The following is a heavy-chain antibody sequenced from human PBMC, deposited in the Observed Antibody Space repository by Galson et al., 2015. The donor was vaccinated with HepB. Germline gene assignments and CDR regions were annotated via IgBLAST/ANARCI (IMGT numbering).Heavy chain of an antibody. CDR1: GFTFSSYG. CDR2: IRYDGRNK. V-gene: IGHV3-30*02. D-gene: IGHD1-26*01. CDR3: AKDGIVGPTGRGTQDY. J-gene: IGHJ4*02. Sequence: SLRLSCAASGFTFSSYGMHWVRQAPGKGLEWVAFIRYDGRNKYYADSVKGRFTISRDNSKNTLYLQMNSLRAEDTAVYYCAKDGIVGPTGRGTQDYWGQGTLVTVSS.